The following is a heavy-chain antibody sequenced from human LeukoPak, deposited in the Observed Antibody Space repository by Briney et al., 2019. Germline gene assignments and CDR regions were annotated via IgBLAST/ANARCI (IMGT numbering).Heavy chain of an antibody. J-gene: IGHJ4*02. V-gene: IGHV1-18*01. D-gene: IGHD2-8*01. Sequence: ASVKVSCKASGYTFTSYGISWVRRAPGQGLEWMGWISAYNGNTNYAQKLQGRVTMTTDTSTSTAYMELRSLRSDDTAVYYCAREARFPTRGKYCTNGVCYIDYWGQGTLDTVSS. CDR3: AREARFPTRGKYCTNGVCYIDY. CDR2: ISAYNGNT. CDR1: GYTFTSYG.